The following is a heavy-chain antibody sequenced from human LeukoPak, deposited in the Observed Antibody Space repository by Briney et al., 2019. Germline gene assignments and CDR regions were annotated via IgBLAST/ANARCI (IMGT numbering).Heavy chain of an antibody. CDR3: AGLGIDAFDI. CDR1: GGSISSYY. D-gene: IGHD6-13*01. Sequence: PSETPSLTCTVSGGSISSYYWSWIRQPPGKGLEWIGYIYYSGSTNYNPSLKSRVTISVDTSKNQFSLKLSSVTAADTAVYYCAGLGIDAFDIWGQGTMVTVSS. V-gene: IGHV4-59*01. J-gene: IGHJ3*02. CDR2: IYYSGST.